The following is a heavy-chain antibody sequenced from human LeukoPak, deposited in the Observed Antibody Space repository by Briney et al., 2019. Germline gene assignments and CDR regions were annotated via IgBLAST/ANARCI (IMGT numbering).Heavy chain of an antibody. D-gene: IGHD4-17*01. CDR3: AKAPHYGVAGDY. CDR1: GFTFDDYA. Sequence: GRSLRLSCAASGFTFDDYAMHWVRQAPGKGLEWVSGISWNSGSIGYADSVKGRFTISRDNAKNSLYLQMNSLRAEDTALYYSAKAPHYGVAGDYWGQGTLVTVSS. V-gene: IGHV3-9*01. J-gene: IGHJ4*02. CDR2: ISWNSGSI.